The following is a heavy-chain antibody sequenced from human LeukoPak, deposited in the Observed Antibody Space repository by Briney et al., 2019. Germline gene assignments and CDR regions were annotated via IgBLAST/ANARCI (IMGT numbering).Heavy chain of an antibody. Sequence: GGSLRLSCEASGFPFSSFPMTWVRQAPGKGLEWVAVISYDGSNKYYADSVKGRFTTSRDNSKNTLYLQMNSLRAEDTAVYYCAKDNYDSSGYYCDYWGQGTLVTVSS. V-gene: IGHV3-30*18. D-gene: IGHD3-22*01. CDR3: AKDNYDSSGYYCDY. CDR2: ISYDGSNK. CDR1: GFPFSSFP. J-gene: IGHJ4*02.